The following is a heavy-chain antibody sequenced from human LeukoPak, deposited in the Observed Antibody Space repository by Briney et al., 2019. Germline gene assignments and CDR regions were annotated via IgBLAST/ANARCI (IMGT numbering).Heavy chain of an antibody. CDR1: GGSFSGYY. CDR2: INHSGST. V-gene: IGHV4-34*01. J-gene: IGHJ4*02. D-gene: IGHD1-26*01. CDR3: ASILERSGSYYFDY. Sequence: SSETLSLTCAVYGGSFSGYYWSWIRQPPGKGLEWIGEINHSGSTNYNPSLKSRVTISVDTSKNQFSLKLSSVTAADTAVYYCASILERSGSYYFDYWGQGTLVTVSS.